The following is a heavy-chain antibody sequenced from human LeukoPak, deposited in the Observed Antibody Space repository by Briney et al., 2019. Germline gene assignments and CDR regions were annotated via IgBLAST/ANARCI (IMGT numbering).Heavy chain of an antibody. J-gene: IGHJ4*02. D-gene: IGHD6-6*01. CDR3: VRDALAPRRDFDF. CDR1: GFTFSNYW. Sequence: GGSLRLSCAASGFTFSNYWMHWVRQAPGKGLVWVSRINNDGTSTSYADSLKGRLSISRDNAKNTVYLQVNNLRADDTAVYYCVRDALAPRRDFDFWGQGTLVIVSS. CDR2: INNDGTST. V-gene: IGHV3-74*01.